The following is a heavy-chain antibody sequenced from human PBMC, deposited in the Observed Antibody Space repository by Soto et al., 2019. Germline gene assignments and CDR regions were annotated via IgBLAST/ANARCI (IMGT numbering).Heavy chain of an antibody. D-gene: IGHD2-15*01. CDR3: AREGYCSGGSCYSFFDY. Sequence: ASVKVSCKASGYTFTGYYMHWVRQAPGQGFEWMGWINPNSGGTNYAQKFQGWVTMTRDTSISTAYMELSRLRSDDTAVYYCAREGYCSGGSCYSFFDYWGQGTLVTVSS. CDR1: GYTFTGYY. J-gene: IGHJ4*02. V-gene: IGHV1-2*04. CDR2: INPNSGGT.